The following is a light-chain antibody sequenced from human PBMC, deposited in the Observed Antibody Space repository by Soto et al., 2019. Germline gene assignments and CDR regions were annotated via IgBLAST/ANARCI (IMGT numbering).Light chain of an antibody. Sequence: DIQMTQSPSTLSASVGDRVTITCRASESIKTWLAWYQQRPGKAPNLLLYKASSLQSGVSSRFSGSGSGTEFTLIISSLQPDDSATYYCQQYNVYPYTFGQGTKVQI. V-gene: IGKV1-5*03. CDR1: ESIKTW. CDR2: KAS. CDR3: QQYNVYPYT. J-gene: IGKJ2*01.